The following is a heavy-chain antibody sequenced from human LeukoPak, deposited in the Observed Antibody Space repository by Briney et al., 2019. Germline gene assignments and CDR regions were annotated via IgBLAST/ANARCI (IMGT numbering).Heavy chain of an antibody. V-gene: IGHV1-18*01. J-gene: IGHJ4*02. CDR2: ISGYNGNT. Sequence: ASVKVSCKASGYTFTSYGISWVRQAPGQGLEWMGWISGYNGNTNYAQTLQGRVTMTTDTSTSTAYMELRSLKSDDTAVYYCARAGWLLYSDYWGQGTLVTVSS. D-gene: IGHD3-9*01. CDR3: ARAGWLLYSDY. CDR1: GYTFTSYG.